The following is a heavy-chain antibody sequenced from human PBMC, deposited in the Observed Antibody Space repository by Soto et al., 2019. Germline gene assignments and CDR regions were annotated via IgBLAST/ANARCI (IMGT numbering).Heavy chain of an antibody. D-gene: IGHD3-10*01. V-gene: IGHV1-18*04. Sequence: ASVQVSCKASGYTFPSYCISWVRQAPGQGLEWMGWISAYNGNTNYAQKLQGRVTMTTDTSTSTAYMELRSLRSDDTAVYYCARDERDYGSGSYVDYWGQGTLVTVPQ. CDR2: ISAYNGNT. CDR3: ARDERDYGSGSYVDY. J-gene: IGHJ4*02. CDR1: GYTFPSYC.